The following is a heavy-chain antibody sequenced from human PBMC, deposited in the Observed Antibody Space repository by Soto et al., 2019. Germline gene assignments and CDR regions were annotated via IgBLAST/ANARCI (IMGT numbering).Heavy chain of an antibody. CDR1: GYTFTGYY. Sequence: ASVKVSCKASGYTFTGYYMHWVRQAPGQGLEWMGWINPNSGGTNYAQKFQGRVTMTRDTSISTAYMEVSRLRSDDTAVYYCARSYDSSPPFDYWGQGTLVTVSS. V-gene: IGHV1-2*02. D-gene: IGHD3-22*01. CDR2: INPNSGGT. CDR3: ARSYDSSPPFDY. J-gene: IGHJ4*02.